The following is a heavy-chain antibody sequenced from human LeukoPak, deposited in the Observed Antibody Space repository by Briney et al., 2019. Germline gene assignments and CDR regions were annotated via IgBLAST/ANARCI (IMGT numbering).Heavy chain of an antibody. CDR1: GFTFSSYA. Sequence: AGGSLRLSCAASGFTFSSYAMSWVRQAPGKGLEWVANIKQDGSEKYYVDSVKGRFTISRDNAKNSLYLQMNSLRAEDTAVYYCARDTADYYDSSGYNIGYFDLWGRGTLVTVSS. J-gene: IGHJ2*01. CDR2: IKQDGSEK. CDR3: ARDTADYYDSSGYNIGYFDL. V-gene: IGHV3-7*01. D-gene: IGHD3-22*01.